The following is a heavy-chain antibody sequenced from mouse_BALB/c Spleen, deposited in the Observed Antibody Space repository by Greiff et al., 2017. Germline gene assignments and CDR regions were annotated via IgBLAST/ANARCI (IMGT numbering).Heavy chain of an antibody. CDR2: ISYSGST. V-gene: IGHV3-8*02. Sequence: DVKLQESGPSLVKPSQTLSLTCSVTGDSITSGYWNWIRKFPGNKLEYMGYISYSGSTYYNPSLKSRISITRDTSKNQYYLQLNSVTTEDTATYYCARVTTATGFYWYFDVWGAGTTVTVSS. CDR3: ARVTTATGFYWYFDV. D-gene: IGHD1-2*01. J-gene: IGHJ1*01. CDR1: GDSITSGY.